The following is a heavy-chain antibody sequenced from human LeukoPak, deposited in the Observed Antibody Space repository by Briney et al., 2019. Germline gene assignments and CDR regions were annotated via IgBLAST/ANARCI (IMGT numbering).Heavy chain of an antibody. CDR1: GFTFSTYW. CDR2: IYSGGST. J-gene: IGHJ4*02. D-gene: IGHD4-17*01. V-gene: IGHV3-66*01. CDR3: ARVDYGDYGFDY. Sequence: GGSLRLSCAASGFTFSTYWMNWVRQAPGKGLEWVSVIYSGGSTYYADSVKGRFIISRDNSKNTLYLQMNSLRAEDTAVYYCARVDYGDYGFDYWGQGTLVTVSS.